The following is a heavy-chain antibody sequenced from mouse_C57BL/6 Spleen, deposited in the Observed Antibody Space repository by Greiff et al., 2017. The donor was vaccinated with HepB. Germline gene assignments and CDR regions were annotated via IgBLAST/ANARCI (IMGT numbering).Heavy chain of an antibody. Sequence: VQGVESGAELARPGASVKLSCKASGYTFTSYGISWVKQRTGQGLEWIGEIYPRSGNTYYNEKFKGKATLTADKSSSTAYMELRSLTSEDSAVYFCARGGSTVVAFDYWGQGTTLTVSS. CDR2: IYPRSGNT. CDR3: ARGGSTVVAFDY. D-gene: IGHD1-1*01. CDR1: GYTFTSYG. J-gene: IGHJ2*01. V-gene: IGHV1-81*01.